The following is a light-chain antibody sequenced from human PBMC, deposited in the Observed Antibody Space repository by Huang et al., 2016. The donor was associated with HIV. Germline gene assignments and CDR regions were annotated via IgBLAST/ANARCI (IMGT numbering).Light chain of an antibody. CDR1: QSLVHSDGTTY. CDR2: NVS. Sequence: DVVMTQSPLSLPVTLGQPASISCRSSQSLVHSDGTTYLNWFQQRPGQSPRRLIYNVSNRDSGVPDIFSGSGSGTDFTLEISRVEAEDVGFYYCMQGTHWPPWTFGQGTKVEIK. J-gene: IGKJ1*01. V-gene: IGKV2-30*02. CDR3: MQGTHWPPWT.